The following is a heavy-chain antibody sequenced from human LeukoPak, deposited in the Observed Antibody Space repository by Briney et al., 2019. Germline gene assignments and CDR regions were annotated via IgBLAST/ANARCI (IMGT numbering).Heavy chain of an antibody. V-gene: IGHV3-64*01. D-gene: IGHD3-10*01. Sequence: GGSLRLSCAASGFTFSDYSMHWVRQAPGKGLEYVSTISTNGGDTYYANSVKGRFTISRDNSKNTLSLQMGSLTAEDTAVYYCARDSMVRGGGAFDIWGRGTTVTVSS. CDR1: GFTFSDYS. CDR2: ISTNGGDT. J-gene: IGHJ3*02. CDR3: ARDSMVRGGGAFDI.